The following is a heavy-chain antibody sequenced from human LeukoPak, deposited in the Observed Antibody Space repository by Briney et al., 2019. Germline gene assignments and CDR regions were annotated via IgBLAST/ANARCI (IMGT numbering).Heavy chain of an antibody. CDR3: ARASGIAAAGNPFDY. Sequence: ASVKVSCKASGYTFISYDINWVRQAPGQGLEWMGWISAYNGNTNYAQKLQGRVTMTTDTSTSTAYMELRSLRSDDTAVYYCARASGIAAAGNPFDYWGQGTLVTVSS. D-gene: IGHD6-13*01. J-gene: IGHJ4*02. V-gene: IGHV1-18*01. CDR2: ISAYNGNT. CDR1: GYTFISYD.